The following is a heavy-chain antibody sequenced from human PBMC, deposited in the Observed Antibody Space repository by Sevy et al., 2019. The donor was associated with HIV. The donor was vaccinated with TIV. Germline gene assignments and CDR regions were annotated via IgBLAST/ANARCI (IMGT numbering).Heavy chain of an antibody. Sequence: GGSLRLSCAASGFTFSDYYMSWIRQAPGKGLEWVSYISSSGSTIYYADSVKGRFTISRDNAKNSLYLQMNSLRAEDTAVYYCARAQTSSSWFFSRDLMMPRGGLDYWGQGTLVTVSS. CDR2: ISSSGSTI. D-gene: IGHD6-13*01. CDR1: GFTFSDYY. V-gene: IGHV3-11*01. J-gene: IGHJ4*02. CDR3: ARAQTSSSWFFSRDLMMPRGGLDY.